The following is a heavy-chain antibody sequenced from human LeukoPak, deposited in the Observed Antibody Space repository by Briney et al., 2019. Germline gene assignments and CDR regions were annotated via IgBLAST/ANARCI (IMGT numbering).Heavy chain of an antibody. V-gene: IGHV4-59*08. Sequence: PSETLSLTCTVSGGSISSYYWSWIRQPPGKGLEWIGYIYYSGSTNYNPSLKSRVTISVDTSKNQFSLKLSSVTAADTAVYYCARKYDYYYYYMDVWGKGTTVTVSS. CDR2: IYYSGST. D-gene: IGHD2-2*01. J-gene: IGHJ6*03. CDR3: ARKYDYYYYYMDV. CDR1: GGSISSYY.